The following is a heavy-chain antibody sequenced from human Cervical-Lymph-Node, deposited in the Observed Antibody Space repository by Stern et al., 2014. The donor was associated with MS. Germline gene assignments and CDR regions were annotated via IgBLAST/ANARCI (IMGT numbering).Heavy chain of an antibody. CDR2: RWRDGSST. CDR1: GFTFSTHV. V-gene: IGHV3-30-3*01. D-gene: IGHD4/OR15-4a*01. Sequence: VQLVQSGGGVVQPGRSLRLSCAASGFTFSTHVMHWVRQAPGKGLEWVAVRWRDGSSTVNAVSVKGRFTFSRDNSKDTLYLQMNSLRPEDTAVYYCAREDGAFDYWGQGTLVTVSS. J-gene: IGHJ4*02. CDR3: AREDGAFDY.